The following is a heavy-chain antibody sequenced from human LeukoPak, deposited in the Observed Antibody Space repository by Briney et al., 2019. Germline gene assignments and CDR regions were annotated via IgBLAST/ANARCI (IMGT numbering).Heavy chain of an antibody. CDR1: GYSIGSGYY. V-gene: IGHV4-38-2*02. D-gene: IGHD6-19*01. Sequence: SETLSLTCTVSGYSIGSGYYWGWIRQPPGKGLEWIGSIYHSGSTYYNPSLKSRVTISVDTSKNQFSLRLSSVTAADTAVYYCARDSDSSGWGYFDYWGQGTLVTVSS. J-gene: IGHJ4*02. CDR3: ARDSDSSGWGYFDY. CDR2: IYHSGST.